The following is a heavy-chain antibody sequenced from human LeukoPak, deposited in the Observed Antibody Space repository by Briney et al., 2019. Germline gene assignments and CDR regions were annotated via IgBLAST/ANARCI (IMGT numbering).Heavy chain of an antibody. V-gene: IGHV4-4*08. CDR1: GDSVSSYY. D-gene: IGHD2-15*01. Sequence: SETLSLTCSVSGDSVSSYYWSWIRQPPGKGLEWIGYISSGNTNYNPSLKSRVTISVDTSKNQFSLKLSSVTAADTAVYYCARAGVVVVAATTLFDYWGQGTLVTVSS. CDR3: ARAGVVVVAATTLFDY. J-gene: IGHJ4*02. CDR2: ISSGNT.